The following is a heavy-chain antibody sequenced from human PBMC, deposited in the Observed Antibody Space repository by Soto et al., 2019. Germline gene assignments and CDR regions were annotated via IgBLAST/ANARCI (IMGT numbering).Heavy chain of an antibody. CDR3: ARDYPTTVTETTTDHSSGYPRGD. V-gene: IGHV3-48*02. CDR2: ISSSGGTI. CDR1: GFTFSRYS. D-gene: IGHD3-22*01. J-gene: IGHJ4*02. Sequence: GGSLRLSCAASGFTFSRYSMNWVRQAPGRGLEWVSYISSSGGTIYYADSVKGRFTISRDNAKNSLYLQMNSLRDEDTAMYYSARDYPTTVTETTTDHSSGYPRGDWGQGTMVTVSS.